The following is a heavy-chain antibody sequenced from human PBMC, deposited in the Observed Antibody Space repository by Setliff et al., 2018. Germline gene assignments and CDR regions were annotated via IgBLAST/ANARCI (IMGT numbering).Heavy chain of an antibody. J-gene: IGHJ4*02. V-gene: IGHV3-21*01. CDR1: AFTFSRYS. D-gene: IGHD2-2*01. CDR2: IDTSSSYI. Sequence: PGGSLRLSCVASAFTFSRYSMNWVRQTPGKGLEWVSSIDTSSSYIYYADSVKGRFTISRDNAENSLYLQMNSLRAEDTAVYYCARSESCGATNCSPFDYWGQGTLVTVSS. CDR3: ARSESCGATNCSPFDY.